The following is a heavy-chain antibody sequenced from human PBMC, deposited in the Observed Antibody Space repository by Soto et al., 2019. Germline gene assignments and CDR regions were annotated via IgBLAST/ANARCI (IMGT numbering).Heavy chain of an antibody. D-gene: IGHD2-21*01. Sequence: GASVKVFCKASGYTFTSYYMHWVRQAPGQGLEWMGIINPSGGSTSYAQKFQGRVTMTRDTSTSTVYMELSSLRSEDTAVYYCARDPRQIVVEIAIRSRSFPVDDAFDIWG. V-gene: IGHV1-46*03. CDR2: INPSGGST. CDR3: ARDPRQIVVEIAIRSRSFPVDDAFDI. CDR1: GYTFTSYY. J-gene: IGHJ3*02.